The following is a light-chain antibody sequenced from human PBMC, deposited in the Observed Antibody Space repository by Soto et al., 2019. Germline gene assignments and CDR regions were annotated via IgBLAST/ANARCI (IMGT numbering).Light chain of an antibody. Sequence: DIQMTQSPSALSASVGDRVTITCRASQTIHSWLAWYQQKPGKVPKLLIYDASSVKSGVPSRFSGSRSGTEFTLTINSLQPDDFATYYCQQYSSFWTFGQGTKVEIK. CDR3: QQYSSFWT. J-gene: IGKJ1*01. CDR2: DAS. V-gene: IGKV1-5*01. CDR1: QTIHSW.